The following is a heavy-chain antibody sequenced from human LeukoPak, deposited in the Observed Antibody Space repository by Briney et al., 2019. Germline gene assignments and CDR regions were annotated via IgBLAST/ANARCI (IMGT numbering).Heavy chain of an antibody. J-gene: IGHJ5*01. Sequence: PSETLSLTCTVSGYSISSGYLWGWIRQPPGKGLEWIGSIYHSGSPYYNPSLKSRVTISVDTSKNQFSLKLSSVTAADTAVYYCARDTTTGDLDSWGQGTLVTVSS. D-gene: IGHD7-27*01. CDR2: IYHSGSP. V-gene: IGHV4-38-2*02. CDR1: GYSISSGYL. CDR3: ARDTTTGDLDS.